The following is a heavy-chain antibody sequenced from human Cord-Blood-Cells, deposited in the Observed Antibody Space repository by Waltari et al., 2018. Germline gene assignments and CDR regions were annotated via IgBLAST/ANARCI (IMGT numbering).Heavy chain of an antibody. J-gene: IGHJ3*02. CDR3: ARDPPGIAAAGTGAFDI. Sequence: QVQLVQSGAEVKKPGASVKVSCKASGYTFTSYGISWVRQAPGQGLEWMGWISAYNGNTNSAQKLQGRVTMTTDTSTSTAYMELRSLRSDDTAVYYCARDPPGIAAAGTGAFDIWGQGTMVTVSS. CDR1: GYTFTSYG. V-gene: IGHV1-18*04. CDR2: ISAYNGNT. D-gene: IGHD6-13*01.